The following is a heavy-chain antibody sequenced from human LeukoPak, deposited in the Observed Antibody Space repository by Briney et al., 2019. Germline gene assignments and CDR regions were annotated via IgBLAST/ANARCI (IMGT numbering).Heavy chain of an antibody. CDR2: IYNGGSSR. J-gene: IGHJ4*02. CDR3: AKDWGTYYYDSSGYCNY. Sequence: GGSLRLSCAASRFTFSNYWMHWVRQAPGEGLVWVSRIYNGGSSRSYADCVKGRFTISRENSKNTLYLQINSLRAEDPAVYYCAKDWGTYYYDSSGYCNYWGQGTLVTVSS. D-gene: IGHD3-22*01. CDR1: RFTFSNYW. V-gene: IGHV3-74*01.